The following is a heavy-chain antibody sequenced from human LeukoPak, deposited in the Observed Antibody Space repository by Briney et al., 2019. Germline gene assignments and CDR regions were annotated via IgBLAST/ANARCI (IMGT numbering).Heavy chain of an antibody. CDR1: GGAFSSYA. CDR3: AREVVDSYGYDY. CDR2: IIPIFGTA. Sequence: SVKVSCKASGGAFSSYAISWVRQAPGQGLEWMGGIIPIFGTANYAQKFQGRVTITADESTSTAYMELSSLRSEDTAVYYCAREVVDSYGYDYWGQGTLVTVSS. D-gene: IGHD5-18*01. J-gene: IGHJ4*02. V-gene: IGHV1-69*13.